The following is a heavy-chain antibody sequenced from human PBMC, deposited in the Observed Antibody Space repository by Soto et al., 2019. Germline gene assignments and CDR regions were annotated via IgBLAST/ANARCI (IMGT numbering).Heavy chain of an antibody. V-gene: IGHV4-39*01. J-gene: IGHJ4*02. CDR2: IYYSGST. CDR1: GGSISSSSYY. CDR3: ARYSYYDFWSGYPDY. D-gene: IGHD3-3*01. Sequence: SETLSLTCTVSGGSISSSSYYWGWIRQPPGKGLEWIGSIYYSGSTYYNPSLKSRVTISVDTSKNQFSLKLSSVTAADTAVYYCARYSYYDFWSGYPDYWGQGTLVTVSS.